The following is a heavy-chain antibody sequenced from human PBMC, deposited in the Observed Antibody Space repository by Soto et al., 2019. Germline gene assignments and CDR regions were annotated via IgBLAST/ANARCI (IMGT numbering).Heavy chain of an antibody. J-gene: IGHJ4*02. CDR1: GGSISSGGYY. D-gene: IGHD4-17*01. Sequence: QVQLQESGPGLVKPSQTLSLTCTVSGGSISSGGYYWRWIRQHPGKGLEWIGYIYYSGSTYYNPSLTSRVTISVDTSKNQFSLKLSSVNAADTDVDYCARATKSTTVPFDYLVQGTLVTVSS. V-gene: IGHV4-31*03. CDR3: ARATKSTTVPFDY. CDR2: IYYSGST.